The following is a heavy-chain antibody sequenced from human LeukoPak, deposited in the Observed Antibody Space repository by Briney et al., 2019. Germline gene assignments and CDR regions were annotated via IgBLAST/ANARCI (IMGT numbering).Heavy chain of an antibody. D-gene: IGHD6-6*01. CDR2: IYYSGST. CDR3: ARDVGYSSSPDSHYYYYGMDV. J-gene: IGHJ6*02. Sequence: SETLSLTCAVYGGSFSGYYWSWIRQPPGKGLEWIGYIYYSGSTNYNPSLKSRVTISVDTSKNQFSLKLSSVTAADTAVYYCARDVGYSSSPDSHYYYYGMDVWGQGTTVTVSS. CDR1: GGSFSGYY. V-gene: IGHV4-59*01.